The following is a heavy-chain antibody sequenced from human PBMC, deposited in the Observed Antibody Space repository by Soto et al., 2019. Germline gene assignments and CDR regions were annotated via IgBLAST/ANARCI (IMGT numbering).Heavy chain of an antibody. Sequence: GGSLRLSCVASGFSFSTCAMGWVRQAPGKGLEWVSLISPNSAATYYIDSVKGRFTISRDNSKNTLYLQMNSLRAEDTAIYNCAKQDFRGETGTTWGQGTLVTVSS. CDR1: GFSFSTCA. J-gene: IGHJ4*02. V-gene: IGHV3-23*01. CDR3: AKQDFRGETGTT. D-gene: IGHD1-1*01. CDR2: ISPNSAAT.